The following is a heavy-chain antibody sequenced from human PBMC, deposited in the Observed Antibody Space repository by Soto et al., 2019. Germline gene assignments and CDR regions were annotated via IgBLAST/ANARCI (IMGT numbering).Heavy chain of an antibody. CDR3: ARAQVAKMYFEY. CDR2: IYRSGTT. Sequence: SETLSLTCTVSGDSINTYYWSWIRQPPGKGLEWIGHIYRSGTTRYNPSVESRVTISVDTSKNQFSLELSSVTAAATAVYYCARAQVAKMYFEYWGQGILVTVSS. D-gene: IGHD2-15*01. CDR1: GDSINTYY. V-gene: IGHV4-59*01. J-gene: IGHJ4*02.